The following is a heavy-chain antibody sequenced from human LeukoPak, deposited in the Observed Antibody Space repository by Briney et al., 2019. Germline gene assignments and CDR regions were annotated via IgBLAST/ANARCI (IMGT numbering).Heavy chain of an antibody. V-gene: IGHV3-21*01. CDR3: AGRIVGADFDY. D-gene: IGHD1-26*01. Sequence: GGSLRLSCAASGVTVSTSFMTWFRQAPGKGLEWVSSISSSSSYIYYADSVKGRFTISRDNAKNSLYLQMNSLRAEDTAVYYCAGRIVGADFDYWGQGTLVTVSS. J-gene: IGHJ4*02. CDR1: GVTVSTSF. CDR2: ISSSSSYI.